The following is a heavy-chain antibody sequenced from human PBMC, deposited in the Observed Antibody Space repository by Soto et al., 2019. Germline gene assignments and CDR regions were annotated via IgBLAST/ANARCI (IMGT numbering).Heavy chain of an antibody. D-gene: IGHD3-22*01. CDR3: VRDDRWAFDI. Sequence: ELQLVESGGGLVQPGGSLRVSCAASGFIFRSYAFNWIRQAPGKGLEWVSYISVGSGSIFYADSVKGRFTISRDDGKNSLYIQMNTLRGEDTAVYYCVRDDRWAFDIWGQGTMVTVSS. CDR2: ISVGSGSI. V-gene: IGHV3-48*01. J-gene: IGHJ3*02. CDR1: GFIFRSYA.